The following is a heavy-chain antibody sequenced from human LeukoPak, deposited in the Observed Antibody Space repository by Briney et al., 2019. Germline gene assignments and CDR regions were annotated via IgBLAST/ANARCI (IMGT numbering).Heavy chain of an antibody. CDR2: IYTSGST. CDR1: GGSISSYH. Sequence: PSETLSLTCTVSGGSISSYHWSWIRQPAGKGLEWIGRIYTSGSTNYNPSLKSRVTMSVDTSKNQFSLKLSSVTAADTAVYYCARDYYDSSGYRNWFDPWGQGTLVTVSS. CDR3: ARDYYDSSGYRNWFDP. J-gene: IGHJ5*02. V-gene: IGHV4-4*07. D-gene: IGHD3-22*01.